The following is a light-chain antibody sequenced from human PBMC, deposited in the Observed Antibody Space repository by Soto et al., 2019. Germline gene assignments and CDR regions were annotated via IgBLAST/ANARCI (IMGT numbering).Light chain of an antibody. CDR3: GKGDSGLGAGV. CDR2: DNN. Sequence: QSALTQPPSVSAAPGQKVTISCSGSSSNIGNNYVSWYQQLPGTAPKLLIYDNNKRPSGIPDRFSGSKSGTSATLGITGLQTGDGADYYCGKGDSGLGAGVFETGTKPPVL. V-gene: IGLV1-51*01. J-gene: IGLJ1*01. CDR1: SSNIGNNY.